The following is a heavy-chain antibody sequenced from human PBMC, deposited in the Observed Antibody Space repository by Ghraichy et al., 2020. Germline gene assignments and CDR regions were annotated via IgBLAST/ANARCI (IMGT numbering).Heavy chain of an antibody. CDR1: GGSISSGSYY. CDR3: ARGRGDDFWSGYYITNWFDP. V-gene: IGHV4-61*02. J-gene: IGHJ5*02. D-gene: IGHD3-3*01. Sequence: SQTLSLTCTVSGGSISSGSYYWSWIRQPAGKGLEWIGRIYTSGSTNYNPSLKSRVTISVDTSKNQFSLKLSSVTAADTAVYYCARGRGDDFWSGYYITNWFDPWGQGTLVTVSS. CDR2: IYTSGST.